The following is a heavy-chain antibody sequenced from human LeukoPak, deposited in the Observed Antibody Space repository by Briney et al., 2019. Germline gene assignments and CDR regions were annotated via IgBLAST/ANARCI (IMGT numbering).Heavy chain of an antibody. CDR3: ARDSTVRSWYFDL. CDR1: GGSISSGHW. J-gene: IGHJ2*01. V-gene: IGHV4/OR15-8*01. D-gene: IGHD4-17*01. Sequence: SETLSLTCDVFGGSISSGHWWTWVRQPPGKGLEWIGEIFHSGSTDYNPSLKGRVTISVDKSENQFSLQLNFVTAADTAVYYCARDSTVRSWYFDLWGRGALVTVSS. CDR2: IFHSGST.